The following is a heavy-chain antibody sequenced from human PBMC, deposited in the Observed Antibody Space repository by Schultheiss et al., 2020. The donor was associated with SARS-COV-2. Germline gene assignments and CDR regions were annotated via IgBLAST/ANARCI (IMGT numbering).Heavy chain of an antibody. V-gene: IGHV4-34*01. Sequence: SETLSLTCAVYGGSFSGYYWSWIRQPPGKGLEWIGEINHSGSTNYNPSLKSRVTISVDTSKNQFSLKVSSVTAADTAVYYCARTVRVAAAGGYFQHWGQGTLVTVSS. D-gene: IGHD6-13*01. CDR2: INHSGST. J-gene: IGHJ1*01. CDR3: ARTVRVAAAGGYFQH. CDR1: GGSFSGYY.